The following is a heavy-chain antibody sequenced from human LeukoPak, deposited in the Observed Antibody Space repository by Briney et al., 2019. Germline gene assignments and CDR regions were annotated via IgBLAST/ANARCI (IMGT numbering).Heavy chain of an antibody. J-gene: IGHJ5*02. Sequence: PSETLSLTCTVSGGSISSYYWSRIRQPAGKGLEWIGRIYTSGSTNYNPSLKSRVTMSVDTSKNQFSLKLSSVTAADTAVYYCAIDYDSSGYYQASWGQGTLVTVSS. V-gene: IGHV4-4*07. CDR3: AIDYDSSGYYQAS. CDR1: GGSISSYY. D-gene: IGHD3-22*01. CDR2: IYTSGST.